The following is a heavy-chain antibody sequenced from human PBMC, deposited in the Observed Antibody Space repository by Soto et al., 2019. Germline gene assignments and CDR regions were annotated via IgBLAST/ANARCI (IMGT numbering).Heavy chain of an antibody. CDR1: GGTFSSYA. CDR2: IIPIFGTA. Sequence: QVQLVQSGAEVKKPESSVKVSCKASGGTFSSYAISWVRQAPGQGLEWMGGIIPIFGTANYAQKFQGRVTITADDSTSTAYMELSSLRSEDTAVYYCARALAVSYSGYDYYFDYWGQEALVTVSS. J-gene: IGHJ4*02. V-gene: IGHV1-69*01. D-gene: IGHD5-12*01. CDR3: ARALAVSYSGYDYYFDY.